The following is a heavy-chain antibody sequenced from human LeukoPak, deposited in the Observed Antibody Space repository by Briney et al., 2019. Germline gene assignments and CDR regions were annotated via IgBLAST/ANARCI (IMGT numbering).Heavy chain of an antibody. CDR3: AKDLSIFGVVMIFDY. CDR1: GFTFSSYA. V-gene: IGHV3-23*01. Sequence: AGGSLRLSCAASGFTFSSYAMSWVRQAPGNGLEWVSAISGSGGSTYYADSVKGRFTISRDNSKNTLYLQMNSLRAEDTAVYYCAKDLSIFGVVMIFDYWGQGTLVTVSS. J-gene: IGHJ4*02. D-gene: IGHD3-3*02. CDR2: ISGSGGST.